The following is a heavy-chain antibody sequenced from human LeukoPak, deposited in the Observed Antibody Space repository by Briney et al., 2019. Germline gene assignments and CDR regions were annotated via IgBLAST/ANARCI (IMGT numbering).Heavy chain of an antibody. J-gene: IGHJ3*02. V-gene: IGHV3-30*18. D-gene: IGHD3-22*01. Sequence: PGRSLRLSCAASGFTFSSYGMHWVRQAPGKGLEWVAVISYDGSNKYYADSVKGRSTISRDNSKNTLYLQMNSLRAEDTAVYYCAKDRGDYYDSSGYYSGGFDIWGQETMVTVSS. CDR3: AKDRGDYYDSSGYYSGGFDI. CDR2: ISYDGSNK. CDR1: GFTFSSYG.